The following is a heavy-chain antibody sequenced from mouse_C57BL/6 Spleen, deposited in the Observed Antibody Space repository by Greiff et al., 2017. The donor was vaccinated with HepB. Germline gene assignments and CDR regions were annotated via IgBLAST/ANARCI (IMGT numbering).Heavy chain of an antibody. Sequence: VQLQQSGPGLVQPSQSLSITCTVSGFSLTSYGVHWVRQSPGKGLEWLGVIWRGGSTDYNAAFMSRLSITKDNSKSQVFFKMNSLQADDTAIYYCAKEDYGSSVYAMDYWGQGTSVTVSS. D-gene: IGHD1-1*01. J-gene: IGHJ4*01. V-gene: IGHV2-5*01. CDR1: GFSLTSYG. CDR3: AKEDYGSSVYAMDY. CDR2: IWRGGST.